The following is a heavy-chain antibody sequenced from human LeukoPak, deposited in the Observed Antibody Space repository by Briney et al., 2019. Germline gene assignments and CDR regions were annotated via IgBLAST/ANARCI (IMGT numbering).Heavy chain of an antibody. V-gene: IGHV1-2*02. CDR1: AYTFTGYY. CDR2: IDPNNGDT. J-gene: IGHJ3*02. Sequence: ASVKVSCKASAYTFTGYYLHWVRQAPGQGLEWMRWIDPNNGDTKYAQKFQGRVTMTRDRSISTAYMELSRLTSDDTAVYYCARRSRNGLDAFDIWGQGTVVTVSS. CDR3: ARRSRNGLDAFDI. D-gene: IGHD1-14*01.